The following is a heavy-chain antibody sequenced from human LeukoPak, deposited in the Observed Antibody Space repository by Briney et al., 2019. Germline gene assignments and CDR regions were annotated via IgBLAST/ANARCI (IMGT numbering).Heavy chain of an antibody. CDR3: ASPPSDYVGDPVRY. CDR1: GFTVSSNY. Sequence: PGGSLRLSCAASGFTVSSNYMSWVRQAPGKGLEWVSVIYSGGSTYYADSVKGRFTISRDNSRNTLYLQMNSLRAEDTAVYYCASPPSDYVGDPVRYWGQGTLVTVSS. CDR2: IYSGGST. V-gene: IGHV3-66*01. J-gene: IGHJ4*02. D-gene: IGHD3-16*01.